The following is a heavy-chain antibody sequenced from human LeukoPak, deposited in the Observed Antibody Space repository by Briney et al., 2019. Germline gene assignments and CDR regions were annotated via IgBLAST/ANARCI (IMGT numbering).Heavy chain of an antibody. V-gene: IGHV1-2*02. CDR1: GYTFTGYY. Sequence: ASVKVSCKASGYTFTGYYMHWVRQAPGQGLEWMGWINPNSGGTNYAQKFQGRVTMTRGTSISTAYMELSRLRSDDTAVYYCARDRDQSKVLRFLEWLLNPLGYWGQGTLVTVSS. CDR2: INPNSGGT. CDR3: ARDRDQSKVLRFLEWLLNPLGY. J-gene: IGHJ4*02. D-gene: IGHD3-3*01.